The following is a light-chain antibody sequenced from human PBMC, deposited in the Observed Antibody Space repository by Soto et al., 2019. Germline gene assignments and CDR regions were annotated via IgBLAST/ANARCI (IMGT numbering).Light chain of an antibody. CDR3: CSYAGSSTWV. J-gene: IGLJ3*02. V-gene: IGLV2-23*01. CDR2: EGN. CDR1: SSDVGTYNL. Sequence: QSALTQPASVSGSPGQSITISCTGTSSDVGTYNLVSWYQQHPGKAPKLMIYEGNKRPSGVSNRLSGSKSDNTASLTISGLQAEDEADYYCCSYAGSSTWVFGGGTKLTVL.